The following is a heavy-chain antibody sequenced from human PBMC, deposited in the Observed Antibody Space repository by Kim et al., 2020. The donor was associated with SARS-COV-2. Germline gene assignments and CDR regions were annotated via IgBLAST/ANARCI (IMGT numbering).Heavy chain of an antibody. D-gene: IGHD2-2*01. Sequence: SETLSLTCTVSGGSISFYYWSWIRQPPGKGLEWIGYIYYSGSTNYNPSLKSRVTISVDPSKNQFSLKLSSVTAADTAVYYCARTMVVPAATWDYWGQGTLVTVSS. CDR1: GGSISFYY. CDR3: ARTMVVPAATWDY. CDR2: IYYSGST. J-gene: IGHJ4*02. V-gene: IGHV4-59*13.